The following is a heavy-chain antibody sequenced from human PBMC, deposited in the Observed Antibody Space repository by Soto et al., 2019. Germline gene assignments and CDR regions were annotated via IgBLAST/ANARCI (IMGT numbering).Heavy chain of an antibody. V-gene: IGHV2-5*02. CDR3: ALTGCSSTSCYGQPEYFQH. D-gene: IGHD2-2*01. CDR1: GFSLSTSGVG. Sequence: SGPTLVNPTQTLTLTCTFSGFSLSTSGVGVGWIRQPPGKALEWLALIYWDDDKRYSPSLKSRLTITKDTSKNQVVLTMTNMDPVDTATYYCALTGCSSTSCYGQPEYFQHWGQGTLVTVSS. J-gene: IGHJ1*01. CDR2: IYWDDDK.